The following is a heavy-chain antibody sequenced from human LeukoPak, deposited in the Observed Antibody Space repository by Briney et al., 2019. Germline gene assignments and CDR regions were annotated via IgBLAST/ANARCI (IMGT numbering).Heavy chain of an antibody. Sequence: PGGSLRLSCAASGFTFNSYSMNWVRQAPGKGLEWVSSISGTSSYTYFADSVKGRFTISRDNAKNSLYLQINSLRAEDTAVYYCARDRPTIDYWGQGTLVTVSS. CDR2: ISGTSSYT. CDR3: ARDRPTIDY. CDR1: GFTFNSYS. V-gene: IGHV3-21*01. J-gene: IGHJ4*02. D-gene: IGHD1/OR15-1a*01.